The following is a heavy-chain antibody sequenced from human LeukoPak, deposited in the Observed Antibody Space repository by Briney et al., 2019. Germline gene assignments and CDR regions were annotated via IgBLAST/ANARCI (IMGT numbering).Heavy chain of an antibody. Sequence: GGSLRLSCAASGFTFSSYAMHWVRQAPGKGLEWVAVISYDGSNKYYADSVKGRFTISRDNSKNTLYLQMNSLRAEDTAVYYCAKVASDIVVVPAAMPHYYMDVWGKGTTVTISS. D-gene: IGHD2-2*01. CDR2: ISYDGSNK. CDR3: AKVASDIVVVPAAMPHYYMDV. J-gene: IGHJ6*03. V-gene: IGHV3-30*04. CDR1: GFTFSSYA.